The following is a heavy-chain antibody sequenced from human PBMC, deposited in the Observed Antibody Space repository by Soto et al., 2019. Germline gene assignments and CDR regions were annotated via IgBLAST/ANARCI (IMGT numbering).Heavy chain of an antibody. J-gene: IGHJ4*02. CDR2: VFNTVIT. Sequence: PSDTLSLTYSISGVSFRSGGFYWGWIRQVPGRCLEWIGHVFNTVITRYSLPLRTRLTMSIDTSANQFSMTLSSVTAADTAIYYCARGYYGSGGPDVWGQGTLVTVSS. CDR1: GVSFRSGGFY. V-gene: IGHV4-31*03. D-gene: IGHD3-10*01. CDR3: ARGYYGSGGPDV.